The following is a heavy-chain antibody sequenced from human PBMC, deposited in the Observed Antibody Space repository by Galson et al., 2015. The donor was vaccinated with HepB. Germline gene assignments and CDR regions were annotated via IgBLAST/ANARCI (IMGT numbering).Heavy chain of an antibody. CDR2: IKQDGSEK. Sequence: SLRLSCAASGFTFSSYWMSWVRQAPGKGLEWVANIKQDGSEKYYVDSVKGRFTISRDNAKNSLYLQMNSLRAEDTAVYYCARERYYCSSTSCPIAFDYWGQGTLVTVSS. V-gene: IGHV3-7*03. D-gene: IGHD2-2*01. CDR3: ARERYYCSSTSCPIAFDY. J-gene: IGHJ4*02. CDR1: GFTFSSYW.